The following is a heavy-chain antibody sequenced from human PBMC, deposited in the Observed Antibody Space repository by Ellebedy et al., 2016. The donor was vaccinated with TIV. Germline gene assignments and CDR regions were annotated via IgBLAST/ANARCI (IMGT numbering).Heavy chain of an antibody. CDR2: IYYSGST. D-gene: IGHD4-17*01. CDR1: GGSVSSGSYY. Sequence: SETLSLXCTVSGGSVSSGSYYWSWIRQPPGKGLEWIGYIYYSGSTNYNPSLKSRVTISVDTSKNQFSLKLRSVTAADTAVYYCARGGSRTTVTTGLAFDIWGQGTMVTVSS. V-gene: IGHV4-61*01. J-gene: IGHJ3*02. CDR3: ARGGSRTTVTTGLAFDI.